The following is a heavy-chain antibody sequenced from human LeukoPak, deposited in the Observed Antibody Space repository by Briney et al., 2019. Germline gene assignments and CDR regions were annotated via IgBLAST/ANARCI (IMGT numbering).Heavy chain of an antibody. CDR3: SRDLRGRDDY. CDR2: INTGGSTT. Sequence: GGSLRLSCAASGFTFNNYVMNWVRQAPGKGLVWVSRINTGGSTTDYADSVKGRFTISRDNAKNTLYLQMNSLRAEDTAVYYCSRDLRGRDDYWGQGILVIVSS. CDR1: GFTFNNYV. J-gene: IGHJ4*02. V-gene: IGHV3-74*01. D-gene: IGHD5-24*01.